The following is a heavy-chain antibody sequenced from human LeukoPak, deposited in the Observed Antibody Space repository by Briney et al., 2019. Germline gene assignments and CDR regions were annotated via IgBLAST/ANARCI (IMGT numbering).Heavy chain of an antibody. CDR1: GGSISSSSYY. Sequence: SETLSLTCTVSGGSISSSSYYWGWIRQPPGKGLEWIGSIYYSGSTYYNPSLKSRVTISVDKSKNQFSLKLSSVTAADTAVYYCARERNWNDRGYYFDYWGQGTLVTVSS. CDR3: ARERNWNDRGYYFDY. J-gene: IGHJ4*02. D-gene: IGHD1-1*01. CDR2: IYYSGST. V-gene: IGHV4-39*07.